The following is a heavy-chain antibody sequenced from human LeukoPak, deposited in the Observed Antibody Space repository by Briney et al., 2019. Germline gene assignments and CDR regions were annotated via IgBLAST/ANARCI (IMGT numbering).Heavy chain of an antibody. V-gene: IGHV4-61*01. CDR1: GGSISSSSYY. J-gene: IGHJ6*02. Sequence: SETLSLTCTVSGGSISSSSYYWGWIRQPPRKGLEWIGSVYYTGSTNYNPSLKSRVTISIDTSRSQFSLKLTSVTVADTAVYYCARDSRYSYGSGGMDVWGQGTTVTVSS. CDR2: VYYTGST. D-gene: IGHD3-10*01. CDR3: ARDSRYSYGSGGMDV.